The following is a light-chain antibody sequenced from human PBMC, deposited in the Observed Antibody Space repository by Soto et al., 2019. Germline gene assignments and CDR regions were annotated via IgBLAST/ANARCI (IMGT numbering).Light chain of an antibody. CDR3: QQYNSYSPDT. CDR1: QSISSW. CDR2: DAS. V-gene: IGKV1-5*01. Sequence: DIQMTQSPSTLSASVGDRVTITCRASQSISSWLAWYQQKPGKAPKLLIYDASSLESGVPSRFSGSGSGTAFSPTISSLQPDDFATYYCQQYNSYSPDTFGQGTKLEIK. J-gene: IGKJ2*01.